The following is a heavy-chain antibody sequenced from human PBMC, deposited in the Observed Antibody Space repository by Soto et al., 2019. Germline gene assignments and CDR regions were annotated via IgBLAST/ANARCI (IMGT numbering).Heavy chain of an antibody. CDR1: GYTFTSYA. D-gene: IGHD3-10*01. J-gene: IGHJ4*02. CDR3: ARAFGEFNTFEY. CDR2: INAGNGNT. V-gene: IGHV1-3*01. Sequence: ASVKVSCKASGYTFTSYAMHWVRQAPGQRLEWMGWINAGNGNTKYSQKFQGRVTITRDTSASTAYMELSSLRSEDTAVYYCARAFGEFNTFEYWGQGTLVTVSS.